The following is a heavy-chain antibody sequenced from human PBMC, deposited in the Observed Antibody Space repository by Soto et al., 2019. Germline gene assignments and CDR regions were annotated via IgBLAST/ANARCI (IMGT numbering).Heavy chain of an antibody. CDR1: GYTLTELS. V-gene: IGHV1-24*01. J-gene: IGHJ3*02. CDR2: FDPEDGET. CDR3: ATAAGYSTPFDI. Sequence: EASVKVSCKVSGYTLTELSMHWVRQAPGKGLEWMGGFDPEDGETIYAQKFQGRVTMTEDTSTDTAYMELSSLRSEDTAVYYCATAAGYSTPFDIWGQGTMVTVSS. D-gene: IGHD4-4*01.